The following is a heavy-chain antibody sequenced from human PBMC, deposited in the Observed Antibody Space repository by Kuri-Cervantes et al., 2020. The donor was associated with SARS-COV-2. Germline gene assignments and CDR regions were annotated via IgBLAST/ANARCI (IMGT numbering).Heavy chain of an antibody. Sequence: SETLSLTCAGYGGSFSGYYWSWIRQPPGKGLEWIGEINHSGNTNYNPSLKSRVTISVDTSKKQFSLKMYSVTAADTAVYYCAGGSMRGAASQYFQHWGQGT. CDR3: AGGSMRGAASQYFQH. CDR2: INHSGNT. J-gene: IGHJ1*01. D-gene: IGHD3-10*01. V-gene: IGHV4-34*01. CDR1: GGSFSGYY.